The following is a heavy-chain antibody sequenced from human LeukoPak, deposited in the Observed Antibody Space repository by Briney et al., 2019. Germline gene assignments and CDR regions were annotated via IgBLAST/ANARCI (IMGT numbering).Heavy chain of an antibody. Sequence: SETLSLTCTVSGGSISSSSYCWGWIRQPPGKGLEWIVSIYYSGSTYYHPSLKSRATISVDTSKNQFSLKLSSVTAADTAVYYCARHPPVGGETFDYWGQGTLVTVSS. CDR3: ARHPPVGGETFDY. CDR1: GGSISSSSYC. CDR2: IYYSGST. D-gene: IGHD1-26*01. V-gene: IGHV4-39*01. J-gene: IGHJ4*02.